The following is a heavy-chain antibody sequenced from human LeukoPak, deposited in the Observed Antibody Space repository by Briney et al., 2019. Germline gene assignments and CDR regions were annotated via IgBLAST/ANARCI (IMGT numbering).Heavy chain of an antibody. D-gene: IGHD6-25*01. J-gene: IGHJ4*02. CDR3: ARSIAADATTFGY. CDR2: ISSSGSTI. V-gene: IGHV3-11*01. Sequence: GGSLRLSCAASGFTFSDYYMNWIRQAPGKGLEWVSYISSSGSTIYYADSVKGRFTISRDNAKNSLYLQMNSLRAEDTAVYYCARSIAADATTFGYWGQGTLVTVSS. CDR1: GFTFSDYY.